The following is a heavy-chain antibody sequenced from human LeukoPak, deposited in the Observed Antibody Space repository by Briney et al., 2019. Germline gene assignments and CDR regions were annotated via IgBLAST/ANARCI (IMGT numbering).Heavy chain of an antibody. CDR1: GFTFSSYG. J-gene: IGHJ6*04. V-gene: IGHV3-23*01. Sequence: GGSLRLSCAASGFTFSSYGMSWVRQAPGKGLEWVSAISGSASSTYYADSVKGRFTISRDNAKNSLYLQMNSLRAEDTAVYYCAELGITMIGGVWGKGTTVTISS. D-gene: IGHD3-10*02. CDR3: AELGITMIGGV. CDR2: ISGSASST.